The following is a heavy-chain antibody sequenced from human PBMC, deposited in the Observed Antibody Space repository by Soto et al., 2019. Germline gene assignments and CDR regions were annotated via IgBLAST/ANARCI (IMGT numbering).Heavy chain of an antibody. CDR1: GFSLSTSGVG. V-gene: IGHV2-5*02. J-gene: IGHJ1*01. D-gene: IGHD2-15*01. CDR2: IYWDDDK. CDR3: AHRREYCSGGSCDRPPFQH. Sequence: QITLKASGPTLVKPTQTLTLTCTFSGFSLSTSGVGVGWIRQPPGKALDWLTLIYWDDDKRYSPSLKSRLTITKDTSKNQVVLTMTNMDPVDTATYYCAHRREYCSGGSCDRPPFQHWGQGTLVTVSS.